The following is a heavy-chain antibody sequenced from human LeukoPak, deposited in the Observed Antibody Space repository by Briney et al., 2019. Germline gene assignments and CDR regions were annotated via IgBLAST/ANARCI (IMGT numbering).Heavy chain of an antibody. CDR2: ISGSGGST. V-gene: IGHV3-23*01. Sequence: PGGSLRLSSAASGFTFSSYAMSWVRQAPGKGLEWVSAISGSGGSTYYADSVKGRFTISRDNSKNTLYLQMNSLRAEDTAVYYCAKPRPDGYNYGYFQHWGQGTLVTVSS. CDR1: GFTFSSYA. CDR3: AKPRPDGYNYGYFQH. J-gene: IGHJ1*01. D-gene: IGHD5-24*01.